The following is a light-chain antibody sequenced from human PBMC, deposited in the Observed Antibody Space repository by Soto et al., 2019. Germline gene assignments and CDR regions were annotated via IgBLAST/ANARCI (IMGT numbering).Light chain of an antibody. Sequence: QSALTQPPSASGSPGQSVTISCTGTSSDVGGYNDVYWYQQHAGKAPKLMNYEVSKRPSGVPDRFSGSTSGNTASLTVSRLQAEDEADYYCSSYAGSNFYVFGTGTKLTVL. J-gene: IGLJ1*01. V-gene: IGLV2-8*01. CDR1: SSDVGGYND. CDR2: EVS. CDR3: SSYAGSNFYV.